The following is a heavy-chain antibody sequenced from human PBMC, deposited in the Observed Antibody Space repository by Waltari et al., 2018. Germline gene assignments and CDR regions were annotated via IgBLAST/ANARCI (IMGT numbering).Heavy chain of an antibody. CDR2: INPSDGNA. CDR3: ARDLRFVEQSTFPGGGDF. J-gene: IGHJ4*02. CDR1: GYSFTRFH. Sequence: QVQLVQSEAEVKKPGASVRVSCKASGYSFTRFHRYWVRQAPGQGLEWMGIINPSDGNAKYAQKFQGRMTLTRDTSTTTVYMQMSSLRSEDTAVYYCARDLRFVEQSTFPGGGDFWGPGTLVTVSS. V-gene: IGHV1-46*01. D-gene: IGHD3-3*01.